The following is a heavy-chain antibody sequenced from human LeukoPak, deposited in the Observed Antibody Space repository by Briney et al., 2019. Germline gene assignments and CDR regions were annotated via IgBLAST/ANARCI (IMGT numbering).Heavy chain of an antibody. CDR3: ATTRYDFWSGSPLYAFDI. Sequence: ASVKVSCKASGYTFASYGISWVRQAPGQGLEWMGWISAYNGNTNYAQKLQGRVTMTTDTSTSTAYMELSSLRSEDTAVYYCATTRYDFWSGSPLYAFDIWGQGTMVTVSS. V-gene: IGHV1-18*01. CDR2: ISAYNGNT. D-gene: IGHD3-3*01. CDR1: GYTFASYG. J-gene: IGHJ3*02.